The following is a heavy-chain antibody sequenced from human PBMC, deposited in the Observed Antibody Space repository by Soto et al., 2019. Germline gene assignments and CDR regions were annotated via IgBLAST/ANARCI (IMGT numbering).Heavy chain of an antibody. Sequence: GGSLRLSCAASGLTFSSYGMHWVRQAPGKGLEWVAVTRHDGSNTYYADSVRGRFTISRDNSKKTLYLQMNSLRAEDTAVYYCARDGVGATTYFGYFDYWGQGTLVTVS. J-gene: IGHJ4*02. CDR3: ARDGVGATTYFGYFDY. CDR2: TRHDGSNT. CDR1: GLTFSSYG. V-gene: IGHV3-33*01. D-gene: IGHD1-26*01.